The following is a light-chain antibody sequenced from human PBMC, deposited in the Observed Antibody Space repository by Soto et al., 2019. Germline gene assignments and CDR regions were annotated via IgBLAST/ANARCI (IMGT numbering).Light chain of an antibody. CDR2: AAS. CDR1: QGISNY. CDR3: QKDNSAPLS. J-gene: IGKJ4*01. V-gene: IGKV1-27*01. Sequence: DIQMTQSPSSLSASVGDRVSVTCRASQGISNYLAWYQQKPGKVPELLIYAASTLRSGVPSRFSGSGSGTDFTLTISGLQPEDVATYYCQKDNSAPLSFGGGTKVEIK.